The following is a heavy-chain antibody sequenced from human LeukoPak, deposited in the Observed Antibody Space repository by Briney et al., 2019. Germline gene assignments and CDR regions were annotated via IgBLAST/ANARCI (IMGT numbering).Heavy chain of an antibody. D-gene: IGHD1-26*01. CDR2: IYGDDET. J-gene: IGHJ4*02. Sequence: GGSLRLSCAASGFTITTNYMNWVRQAPGKGLEWVSVIYGDDETNYADSVKGRFTISRDNSKNTLYLQMNSLRAEDTAVYYCARDRISGSYYGFDYWGQGTLVTVSS. V-gene: IGHV3-53*01. CDR3: ARDRISGSYYGFDY. CDR1: GFTITTNY.